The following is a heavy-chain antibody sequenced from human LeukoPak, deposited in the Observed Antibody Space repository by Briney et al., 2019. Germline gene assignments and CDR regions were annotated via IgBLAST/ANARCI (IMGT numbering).Heavy chain of an antibody. CDR2: IFSNDEK. J-gene: IGHJ5*02. V-gene: IGHV2-26*01. CDR1: GFSISTCRMG. CDR3: ARIYTDYGDYVSDT. Sequence: SGPVLVKPTETLTLPCTVSGFSISTCRMGVSWIRQPPGKALEWLAHIFSNDEKSYSTSLKSRLTISKDTSKSQVVLTMTNMDPVDTATYYCARIYTDYGDYVSDTWGQGTLVTVSS. D-gene: IGHD4-17*01.